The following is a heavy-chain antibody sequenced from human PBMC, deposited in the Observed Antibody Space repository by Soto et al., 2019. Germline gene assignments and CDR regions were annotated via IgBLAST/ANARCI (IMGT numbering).Heavy chain of an antibody. D-gene: IGHD5-18*01. J-gene: IGHJ4*02. CDR2: ISYDGSNK. V-gene: IGHV3-30-3*01. CDR3: ARTVTRGYSYGYFGLDY. Sequence: GGSLRLSCAASGFTFSSYAMHWVRQAPGKGLEWVAVISYDGSNKYYADSVKGRFTISRDNSKNTLYLQMNSLRAEDTAVYYCARTVTRGYSYGYFGLDYWGQGTLVTVSS. CDR1: GFTFSSYA.